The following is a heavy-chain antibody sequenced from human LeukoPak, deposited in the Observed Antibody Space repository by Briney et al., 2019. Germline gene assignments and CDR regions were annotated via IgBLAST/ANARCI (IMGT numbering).Heavy chain of an antibody. CDR3: ARSFFGSGTYLWY. V-gene: IGHV4-4*08. CDR2: IYRSGST. J-gene: IGHJ4*02. D-gene: IGHD3-10*01. Sequence: PSETLSLTCTVSGGSISSYYWSWIRQPPGKGLEWIGHIYRSGSTNYNPSLKSRVTISVDTSKNQFSLKLSSVTAADTAVYYCARSFFGSGTYLWYWGQGTLVTVSS. CDR1: GGSISSYY.